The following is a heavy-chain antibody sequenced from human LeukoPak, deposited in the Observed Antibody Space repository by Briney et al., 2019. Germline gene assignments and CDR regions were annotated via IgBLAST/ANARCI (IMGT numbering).Heavy chain of an antibody. CDR1: GYSFTSYW. CDR3: ARESSSYPSYNWFDP. CDR2: IYPGDSDT. Sequence: GESLKISCKGSGYSFTSYWIGWVRQMPGKGLEWMGIIYPGDSDTRYSPSFQGQVTISADKSISTAYLQWSSLKASDTAVYYCARESSSYPSYNWFDPWGQGTLVTVSS. D-gene: IGHD6-6*01. J-gene: IGHJ5*02. V-gene: IGHV5-51*01.